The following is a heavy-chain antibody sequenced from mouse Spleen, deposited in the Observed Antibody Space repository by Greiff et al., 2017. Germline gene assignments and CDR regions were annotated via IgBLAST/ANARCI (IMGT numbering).Heavy chain of an antibody. V-gene: IGHV5-9*04. J-gene: IGHJ4*01. CDR1: GFTFSSYT. CDR2: ISSGGGNT. D-gene: IGHD2-4*01. CDR3: ARRGTMITDAMDY. Sequence: EVKLMESGGGLVKPGGSLKLSCAASGFTFSSYTMSWVRQTPAKRLEWVATISSGGGNTYYPDSVKGRFTISRDNARNTLYLQMSSLRSEDTAMYYCARRGTMITDAMDYWGQGTSVTVSS.